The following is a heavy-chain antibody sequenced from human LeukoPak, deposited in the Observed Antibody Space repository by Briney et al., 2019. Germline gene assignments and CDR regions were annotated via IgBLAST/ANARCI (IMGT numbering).Heavy chain of an antibody. CDR2: ISWNSGSI. J-gene: IGHJ5*01. V-gene: IGHV3-9*01. D-gene: IGHD5-12*01. CDR3: ARARLPTITDPFDS. CDR1: GFTFDDYA. Sequence: PGGSLRLSCAASGFTFDDYAMHWVRQAPGKGLEWVSGISWNSGSIGYADSVKGRFTISKDRPKNTLYLQMSSLRAEDTAVYYCARARLPTITDPFDSWGQGTLVTVSS.